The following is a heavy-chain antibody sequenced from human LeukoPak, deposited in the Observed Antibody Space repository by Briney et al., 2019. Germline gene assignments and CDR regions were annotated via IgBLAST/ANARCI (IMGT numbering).Heavy chain of an antibody. CDR1: GFTFSSYG. CDR2: ISYDGSNK. D-gene: IGHD1-7*01. J-gene: IGHJ6*02. Sequence: GSLRLSCAASGFTFSSYGMHWVRQAPGKGLEWVAVISYDGSNKYYADSVKGRFTISRDNSKNTLYLQMNSLRAEDTAVYYYARGQLELRGDYYGMDVWGQGTTVTVSS. V-gene: IGHV3-30*03. CDR3: ARGQLELRGDYYGMDV.